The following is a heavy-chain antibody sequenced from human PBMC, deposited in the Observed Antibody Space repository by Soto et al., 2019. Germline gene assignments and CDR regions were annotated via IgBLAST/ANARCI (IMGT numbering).Heavy chain of an antibody. CDR1: GDNFTNDL. Sequence: DSLKISCKGAGDNFTNDLIIWVRQMPGKGLEWMGRIDPSDSYTKYSPSLQGHVTISADKSIGTAYLQWSRLKASDTAMYYCATFSDVWGQGTTVTVSS. CDR3: ATFSDV. J-gene: IGHJ6*02. V-gene: IGHV5-10-1*01. CDR2: IDPSDSYT.